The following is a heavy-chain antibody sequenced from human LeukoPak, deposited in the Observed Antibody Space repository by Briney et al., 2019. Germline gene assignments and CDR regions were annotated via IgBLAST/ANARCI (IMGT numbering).Heavy chain of an antibody. CDR2: IYYSGST. D-gene: IGHD3-22*01. V-gene: IGHV4-39*07. Sequence: SETLSLTCTVSGGSISSSSYYWGWICQPPGKGLEWIGSIYYSGSTYYNPSLKSRVTISVDTSKNQFSLKLSSVTAADTAVYYCARNKKYYYDSSGYQYYFDYWGQGTLVTVSS. CDR1: GGSISSSSYY. CDR3: ARNKKYYYDSSGYQYYFDY. J-gene: IGHJ4*02.